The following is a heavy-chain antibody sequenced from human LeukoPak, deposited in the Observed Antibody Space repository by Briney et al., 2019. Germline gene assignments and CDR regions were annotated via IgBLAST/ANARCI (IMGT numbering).Heavy chain of an antibody. CDR1: GYTFTSYY. CDR3: ARDRVVRGVIKYWFDP. V-gene: IGHV1-46*01. J-gene: IGHJ5*02. D-gene: IGHD3-10*01. Sequence: ASVKVSCKASGYTFTSYYMHWVRQAPGQGLEWMGIINPSGGSTSYAQKFQGRVTMTRDTSTSTVYMELSSLRCTASAVYYCARDRVVRGVIKYWFDPWGQGTLVTVSS. CDR2: INPSGGST.